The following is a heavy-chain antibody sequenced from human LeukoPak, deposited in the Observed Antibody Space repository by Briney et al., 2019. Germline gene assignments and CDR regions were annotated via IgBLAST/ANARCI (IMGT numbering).Heavy chain of an antibody. CDR3: ASSPGSSGYDCWFDH. D-gene: IGHD5-12*01. CDR2: IYYSGST. V-gene: IGHV4-30-4*01. CDR1: GGSISSGDYY. Sequence: SETLSLTCTVSGGSISSGDYYWSWIRQPPGKGLEWIGYIYYSGSTYYNPSLKSRVTISVDTSKNQFSLRLSSVTAADTAVYYCASSPGSSGYDCWFDHWGQGTLVTVSS. J-gene: IGHJ5*02.